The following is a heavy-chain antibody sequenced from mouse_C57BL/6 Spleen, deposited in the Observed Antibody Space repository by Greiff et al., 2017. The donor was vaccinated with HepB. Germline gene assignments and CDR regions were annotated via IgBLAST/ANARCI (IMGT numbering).Heavy chain of an antibody. CDR1: GYTFTSYW. D-gene: IGHD1-1*01. J-gene: IGHJ3*01. Sequence: VQLQQPGAELVMPGASVKLSCKASGYTFTSYWMHWVKQRPGQGLEWIGEIDPSDSYTNYNQKFKGKSTLTVDKSSSTAYMQLSSLTSEDSAVYYCARSGYYGSSYGFAYWGQGTLVTVPA. CDR2: IDPSDSYT. CDR3: ARSGYYGSSYGFAY. V-gene: IGHV1-69*01.